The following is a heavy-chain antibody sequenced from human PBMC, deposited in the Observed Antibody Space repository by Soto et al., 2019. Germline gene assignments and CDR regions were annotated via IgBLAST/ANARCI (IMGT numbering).Heavy chain of an antibody. Sequence: ASVKVSCKASGYTFTSYGISWVRQAPGQGLEWMGWISAYNGNTNYAQKLQGRVTMTTDTSTSTAYMELRSLRSDDTAVYYCARTRYNWNYAGPDDAFDIWGQGTMVTVSS. CDR2: ISAYNGNT. J-gene: IGHJ3*02. CDR1: GYTFTSYG. CDR3: ARTRYNWNYAGPDDAFDI. V-gene: IGHV1-18*01. D-gene: IGHD1-7*01.